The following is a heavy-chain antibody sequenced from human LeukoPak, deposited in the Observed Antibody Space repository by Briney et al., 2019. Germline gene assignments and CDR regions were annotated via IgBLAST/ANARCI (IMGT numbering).Heavy chain of an antibody. D-gene: IGHD1-1*01. J-gene: IGHJ4*02. CDR1: GFSFSSYA. CDR2: ISGSGGST. CDR3: AKNTNWNGGFDY. V-gene: IGHV3-23*01. Sequence: QPGGSLILSCAASGFSFSSYAMSWVRQAPGRGLEWVSAISGSGGSTYYADSVKGRFTISRDNSKNTLYLQMSSLRAEDTAVYYCAKNTNWNGGFDYWGQGTVVTVSS.